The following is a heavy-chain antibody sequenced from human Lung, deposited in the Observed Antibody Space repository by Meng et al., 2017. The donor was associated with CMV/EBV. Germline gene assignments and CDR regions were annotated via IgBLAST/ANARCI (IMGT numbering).Heavy chain of an antibody. D-gene: IGHD5-24*01. J-gene: IGHJ4*02. V-gene: IGHV3-30*18. Sequence: QVQLVESGGGVVRPGGSLRLSCAASGFTSSSYGFHWVRQAPGKGLEWVAIISYDGGNEYYADSVKGRFTISRDNSKNTLYLQMNSLRADDTAVYYCAKGSRWLPTDYWGQGTLVTVSS. CDR2: ISYDGGNE. CDR3: AKGSRWLPTDY. CDR1: GFTSSSYG.